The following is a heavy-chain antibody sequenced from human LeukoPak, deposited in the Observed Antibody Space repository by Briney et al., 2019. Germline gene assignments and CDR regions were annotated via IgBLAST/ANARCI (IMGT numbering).Heavy chain of an antibody. J-gene: IGHJ3*02. CDR1: GYTLTGYY. D-gene: IGHD3-22*01. CDR3: SRGEYDSSGHMDDAFDI. CDR2: INPKSGGT. V-gene: IGHV1-2*02. Sequence: ASVKVSCKPSGYTLTGYYLHWVRQAPGQGPEWMGWINPKSGGTKYAQKFQGRVTMTRDTSISTAYMELSSLTSDDTAVYYCSRGEYDSSGHMDDAFDIWGQGTMVTVSS.